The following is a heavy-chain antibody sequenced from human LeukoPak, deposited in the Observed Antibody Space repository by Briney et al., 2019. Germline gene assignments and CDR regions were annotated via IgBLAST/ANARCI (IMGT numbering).Heavy chain of an antibody. CDR2: ISSSSSYI. CDR1: GFTFSSYS. CDR3: VRDQLTRGIAVADLDY. Sequence: GGSLRLSCAASGFTFSSYSMNWVRQAPGKGLEWVSSISSSSSYIYYADSVKGRFTISRDNAKNSLYLQMNSLRAEDTAVYYCVRDQLTRGIAVADLDYWGQGTLVTVSS. J-gene: IGHJ4*02. D-gene: IGHD6-19*01. V-gene: IGHV3-21*01.